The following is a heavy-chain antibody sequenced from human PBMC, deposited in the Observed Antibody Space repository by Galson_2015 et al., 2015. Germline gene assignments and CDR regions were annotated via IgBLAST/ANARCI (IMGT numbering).Heavy chain of an antibody. CDR3: ARDLEYSSGCDY. Sequence: SLRLSCAASGFTVSSYWMSWVRQAPGRGLEWVANIKQGGSEKYYVDSVKGRFTISRDNAKNSLYLQMNSLRAEDTAVYYCARDLEYSSGCDYWGQGTLVTVSS. CDR2: IKQGGSEK. CDR1: GFTVSSYW. D-gene: IGHD6-19*01. J-gene: IGHJ4*02. V-gene: IGHV3-7*01.